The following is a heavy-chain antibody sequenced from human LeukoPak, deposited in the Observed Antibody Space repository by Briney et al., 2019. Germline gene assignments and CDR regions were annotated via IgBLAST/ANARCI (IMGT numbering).Heavy chain of an antibody. CDR1: GGSISSYY. CDR3: ARSYDFWSGVDY. D-gene: IGHD3-3*01. V-gene: IGHV4-59*01. CDR2: IYYSGST. Sequence: SETLSLTCTVSGGSISSYYWSWIRQPPGKGLEWIGYIYYSGSTNYNPSLKSRVTISVDTSKNQFSLKLSSVTAADTAVYHCARSYDFWSGVDYWGQGTLVTVSS. J-gene: IGHJ4*02.